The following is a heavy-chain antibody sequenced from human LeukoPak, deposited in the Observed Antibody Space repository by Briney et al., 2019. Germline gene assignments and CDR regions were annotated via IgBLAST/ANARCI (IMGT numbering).Heavy chain of an antibody. V-gene: IGHV4-59*01. Sequence: PSETLSLTCTVSGGSISSYYWSWIRQPPGKGLEWVGHIYHSGSTNYNPFLKSRVTISVDTSKNQFSLKLSSVTAADTALYYCATAGTAIDYWGQGTLVTVSS. CDR3: ATAGTAIDY. J-gene: IGHJ4*02. CDR1: GGSISSYY. D-gene: IGHD2-21*02. CDR2: IYHSGST.